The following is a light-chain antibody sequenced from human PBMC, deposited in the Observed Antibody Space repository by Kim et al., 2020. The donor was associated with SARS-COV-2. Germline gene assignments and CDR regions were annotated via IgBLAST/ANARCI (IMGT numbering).Light chain of an antibody. J-gene: IGLJ2*01. V-gene: IGLV7-46*01. CDR1: TGAVTTCHF. CDR2: DTG. Sequence: PGGTVTRTWDSSTGAVTTCHFPSWFQQKPGQAPRTLIYDTGNRHSWTPARFSGSLLGGKAALTLSAAQAEDEADYYCLLSYSDSRVFGGGTQLTVL. CDR3: LLSYSDSRV.